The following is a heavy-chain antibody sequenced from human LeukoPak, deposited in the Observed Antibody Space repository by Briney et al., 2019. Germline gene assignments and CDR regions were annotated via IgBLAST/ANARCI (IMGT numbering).Heavy chain of an antibody. J-gene: IGHJ6*02. V-gene: IGHV4-59*01. Sequence: PSETLSLTCTVSGGSISSYYWSRIRQPPGKGLEWIGYIYYSGSTNYNPSLKSRVTISVDTSKNQFSLKLSSVTAADTVVYYCARGRLNVATTYYYYYGMDVWGQGTTVTVSS. D-gene: IGHD5-12*01. CDR2: IYYSGST. CDR1: GGSISSYY. CDR3: ARGRLNVATTYYYYYGMDV.